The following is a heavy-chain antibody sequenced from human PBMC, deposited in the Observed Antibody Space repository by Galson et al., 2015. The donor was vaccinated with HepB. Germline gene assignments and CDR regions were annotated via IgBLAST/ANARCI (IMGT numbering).Heavy chain of an antibody. CDR1: GFTFSNYA. CDR3: AGADTAKGDAFDI. D-gene: IGHD5-18*01. Sequence: SLRLSCAASGFTFSNYAIHWVRQAPGKGLEWVALISYDGSNKYYADSVKGRFTISRDISKNTLYLQMNSLRAEDTAVYFCAGADTAKGDAFDIWGQGTMVTVSS. CDR2: ISYDGSNK. J-gene: IGHJ3*02. V-gene: IGHV3-30*04.